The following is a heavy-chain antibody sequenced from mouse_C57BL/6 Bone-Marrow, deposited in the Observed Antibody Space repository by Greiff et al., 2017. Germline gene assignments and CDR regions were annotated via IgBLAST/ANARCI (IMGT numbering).Heavy chain of an antibody. D-gene: IGHD1-1*01. CDR2: ISYDGSN. J-gene: IGHJ2*01. CDR3: ARDHNYGSMWYYFDY. V-gene: IGHV3-6*01. Sequence: EVKLEESGPGLVKPSQSLSLTCSVTGYSITSGYYWNWIRQFPGNKLEWMGYISYDGSNNYNPSLKNRISITRDTSKNQFFLKLNSVTTEDTATYYCARDHNYGSMWYYFDYWGQGTTLTVSS. CDR1: GYSITSGYY.